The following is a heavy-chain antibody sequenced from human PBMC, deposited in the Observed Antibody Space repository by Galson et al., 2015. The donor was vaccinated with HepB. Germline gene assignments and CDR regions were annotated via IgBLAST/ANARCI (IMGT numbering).Heavy chain of an antibody. V-gene: IGHV3-48*04. CDR3: ARLTTMTAINWFDP. CDR1: GFSFNNYA. J-gene: IGHJ5*02. D-gene: IGHD4-17*01. CDR2: ISSSRTTI. Sequence: SLRLSCAASGFSFNNYAMTWVRQAPGKGLEWVSYISSSRTTIYYADSVKGRFAISRDNAKNSLYLQMNSLRAEDTAVYYCARLTTMTAINWFDPWGQGTLVTVSS.